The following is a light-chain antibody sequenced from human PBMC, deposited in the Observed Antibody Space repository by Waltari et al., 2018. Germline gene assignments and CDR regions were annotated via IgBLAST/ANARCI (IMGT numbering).Light chain of an antibody. CDR1: QSVSSY. V-gene: IGKV3-11*01. CDR2: DAS. J-gene: IGKJ5*01. Sequence: EIVLTQSPATLPCSPGERATLSYRASQSVSSYLAWYQQIPGQAPRLLIFDASKRATGIPARVSGSGSGTDFTLTISYLEPEDSAVYYCQQRSNWPPEVTFGQGTRLEIK. CDR3: QQRSNWPPEVT.